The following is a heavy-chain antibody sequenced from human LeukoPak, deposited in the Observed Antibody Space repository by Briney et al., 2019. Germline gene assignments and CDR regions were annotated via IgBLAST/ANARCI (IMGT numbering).Heavy chain of an antibody. D-gene: IGHD1-26*01. CDR1: GGSISSYY. V-gene: IGHV4-4*07. CDR3: VRGIVGTTRHFDF. J-gene: IGHJ4*02. Sequence: SETLSLTCTVSGGSISSYYWSWIRQPAGEGLEWVGRIFASGSTNYNPSLRSRVTMSVDTSKNQFSLKLRSVTDADTAVYYCVRGIVGTTRHFDFWGQGALVTVSS. CDR2: IFASGST.